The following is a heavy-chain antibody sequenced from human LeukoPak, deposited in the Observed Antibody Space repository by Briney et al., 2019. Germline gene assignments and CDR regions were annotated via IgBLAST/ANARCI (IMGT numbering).Heavy chain of an antibody. CDR3: ARGFSEEVPGAMNS. V-gene: IGHV4-59*01. CDR1: GGSISSYY. Sequence: SETLSLTCTVSGGSISSYYWSWIRQPPGKGLEWIGYIYYSGSTNYNPSLKSRVTISVDTSKNQFSLKLSSVTAADTAVYYCARGFSEEVPGAMNSWGQGILVTVSS. CDR2: IYYSGST. J-gene: IGHJ4*02. D-gene: IGHD2-2*01.